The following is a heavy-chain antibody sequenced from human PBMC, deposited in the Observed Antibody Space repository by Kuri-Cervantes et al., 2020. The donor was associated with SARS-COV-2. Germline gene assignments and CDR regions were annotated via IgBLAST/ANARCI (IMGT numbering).Heavy chain of an antibody. CDR2: IKQDGSEK. CDR3: AREALYCGGDCYSRGLGWFDP. Sequence: GGSLRLACAASGFTFSSYWMSWVRQAPGKGLEWVANIKQDGSEKYYVDSVKGRFTISRDNAKNSLYLQMNSLRAEDTAVYYCAREALYCGGDCYSRGLGWFDPWGRGTLVTVSS. CDR1: GFTFSSYW. V-gene: IGHV3-7*01. J-gene: IGHJ5*02. D-gene: IGHD2-21*01.